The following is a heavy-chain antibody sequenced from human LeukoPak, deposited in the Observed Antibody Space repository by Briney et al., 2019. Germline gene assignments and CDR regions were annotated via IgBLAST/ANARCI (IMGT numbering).Heavy chain of an antibody. Sequence: ASVKVSCKASGYTFTSYGISWVRQAPGQGLEWMGWISAYNGNTNYAQKLQGRVTMTTDTSTSTAYMELRSLRSDDTAVYYCARSSRLGELLLYGGINDYWGQGTLVTVSS. D-gene: IGHD3-16*02. CDR1: GYTFTSYG. J-gene: IGHJ4*02. CDR2: ISAYNGNT. CDR3: ARSSRLGELLLYGGINDY. V-gene: IGHV1-18*01.